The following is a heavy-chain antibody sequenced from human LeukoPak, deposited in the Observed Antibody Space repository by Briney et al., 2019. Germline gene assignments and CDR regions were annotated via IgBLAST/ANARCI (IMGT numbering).Heavy chain of an antibody. Sequence: EPSETLSLTCTVSGGSISSYYWSWIRQPAGKGLEWIGRIYTSGSTNYNPSLKSRVTMSVDTSKNQFSLRLSSVTAADTAVYYCGGEGRRDGYNFPGYYFDYWAREPWSPSPQ. J-gene: IGHJ4*02. CDR2: IYTSGST. D-gene: IGHD5-24*01. V-gene: IGHV4-4*07. CDR3: GGEGRRDGYNFPGYYFDY. CDR1: GGSISSYY.